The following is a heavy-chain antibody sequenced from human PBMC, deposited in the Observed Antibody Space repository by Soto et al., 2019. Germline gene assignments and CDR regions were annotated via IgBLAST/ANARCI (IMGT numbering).Heavy chain of an antibody. CDR2: IKQDGSEK. Sequence: EVQLVESGGGLVQPGGSLRLSCAASGFTFSSYWMSWVRQAPGKGLEWVANIKQDGSEKYYVDSVKGRFSISKDNAKNSLDLQMNSLRVEDTAVYYCASQLNGASDYWGQGTLVTVAS. J-gene: IGHJ4*02. D-gene: IGHD2-2*01. CDR1: GFTFSSYW. CDR3: ASQLNGASDY. V-gene: IGHV3-7*01.